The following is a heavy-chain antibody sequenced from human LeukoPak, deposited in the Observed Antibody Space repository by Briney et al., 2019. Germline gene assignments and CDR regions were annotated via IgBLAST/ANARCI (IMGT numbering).Heavy chain of an antibody. CDR2: ISYDGSNK. CDR3: AARITIFGVLIS. V-gene: IGHV3-30-3*01. J-gene: IGHJ5*02. Sequence: PGGSLRLSCAASGFTFSSYAMHWVRQAPGKGLEWVAVISYDGSNKYYADSVKGRFTISRDNSKNTLYLQMNSLRAEDTAVYYCAARITIFGVLISWGQGTLVTVSS. CDR1: GFTFSSYA. D-gene: IGHD3-3*01.